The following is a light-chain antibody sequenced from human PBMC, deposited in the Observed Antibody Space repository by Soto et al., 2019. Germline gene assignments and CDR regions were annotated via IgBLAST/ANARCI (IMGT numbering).Light chain of an antibody. J-gene: IGLJ1*01. CDR1: SSDVGTYDD. V-gene: IGLV2-14*01. Sequence: QSVLTQPASVSASPGQSITISCTGTSSDVGTYDDVSWYRQHPGKGPKLLIYEVTNRPSGVSNRFSGSKSGNTASLTISGPLVGDGADDYCSSYTNTSTFVFGRGTK. CDR3: SSYTNTSTFV. CDR2: EVT.